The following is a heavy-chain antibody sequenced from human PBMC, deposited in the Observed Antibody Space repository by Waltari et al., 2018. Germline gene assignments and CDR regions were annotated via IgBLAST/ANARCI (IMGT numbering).Heavy chain of an antibody. J-gene: IGHJ4*02. V-gene: IGHV4-30-4*08. CDR2: ISYSGSP. CDR1: GGSISSGDYY. Sequence: QVQLQESGPGLVKPSQTLSLTCTVSGGSISSGDYYWSWIRQPPGKGLEWIGYISYSGSPYYNPSLKGRVTISVDTSKNQFSLKLSSVTAADTAVYYCARSPGGEMATMHFDYWGQGTLVTVSS. CDR3: ARSPGGEMATMHFDY. D-gene: IGHD3-16*01.